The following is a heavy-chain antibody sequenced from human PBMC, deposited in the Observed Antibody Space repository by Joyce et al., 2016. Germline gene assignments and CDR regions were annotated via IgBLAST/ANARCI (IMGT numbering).Heavy chain of an antibody. J-gene: IGHJ4*02. D-gene: IGHD6-19*01. CDR1: GGPFRGFL. V-gene: IGHV4-34*02. Sequence: QVQLQQWGAGLLKPSETLSLTCGVNGGPFRGFLWTWVRQPPGEGLQWMGDVNTRGSTNCNPSLKTRVTISVDTSKNQFSLTLTSITAADTAMYYCARSQWLAPLMYWGQGSLVAVSS. CDR3: ARSQWLAPLMY. CDR2: VNTRGST.